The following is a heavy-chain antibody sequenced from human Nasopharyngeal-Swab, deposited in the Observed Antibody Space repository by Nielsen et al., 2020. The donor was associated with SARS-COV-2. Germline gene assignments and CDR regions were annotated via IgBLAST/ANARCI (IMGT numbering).Heavy chain of an antibody. CDR2: IYYSGST. CDR3: ARVVAGRNWYFDL. Sequence: SETLSLTCTVSGGSISSGGYYWSWIRQHPGKGLEWIGYIYYSGSTYYNPSLKSRVTISVDTSKNQFSLKLSSVTAADTAVYYCARVVAGRNWYFDLWGRGTLVTVSS. V-gene: IGHV4-31*03. D-gene: IGHD6-19*01. J-gene: IGHJ2*01. CDR1: GGSISSGGYY.